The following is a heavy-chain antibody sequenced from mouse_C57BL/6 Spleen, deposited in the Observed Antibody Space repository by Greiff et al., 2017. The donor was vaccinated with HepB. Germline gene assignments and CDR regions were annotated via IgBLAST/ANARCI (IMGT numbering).Heavy chain of an antibody. Sequence: EVQLQQSGPGLVKPSQSLSLTCSVTGYSITSGYYWNWIRQFPGNKLEWMGYISYDGSNNYNPSLKNRISITRDTSKTQFFLKLNSVTTEDTATYYGAREYGNFHYAMDYWGQGTSVTVSS. D-gene: IGHD2-10*02. J-gene: IGHJ4*01. CDR1: GYSITSGYY. CDR2: ISYDGSN. CDR3: AREYGNFHYAMDY. V-gene: IGHV3-6*01.